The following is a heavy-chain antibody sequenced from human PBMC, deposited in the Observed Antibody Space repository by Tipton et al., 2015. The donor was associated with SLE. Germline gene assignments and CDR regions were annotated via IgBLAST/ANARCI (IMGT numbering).Heavy chain of an antibody. V-gene: IGHV4-61*05. D-gene: IGHD6-13*01. CDR2: IYYSGST. J-gene: IGHJ3*02. Sequence: TLSLTCTVSGGSISSSSYYWGWIRQPPGKGLEWIGYIYYSGSTNYNPPLTSRVTISVDTSKNQFSLKLSSVTAADTAVYYCAIAAAGSDAFDIWGQGTMVTVSS. CDR1: GGSISSSSYY. CDR3: AIAAAGSDAFDI.